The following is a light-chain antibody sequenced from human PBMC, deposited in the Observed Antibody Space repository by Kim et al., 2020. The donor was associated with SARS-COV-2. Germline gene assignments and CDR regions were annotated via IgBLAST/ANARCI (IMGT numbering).Light chain of an antibody. J-gene: IGKJ1*01. Sequence: DIVMTQSPDSLAVSLDERATINCKSSQSVLYSSNNKNYLAWYQQKPGQPLKLLIYWESTRESGVPDRFSGSGSGTDFTLTISSLQAEDVAVYYCQQYYSTPTFRQGTKVDIK. CDR2: WES. CDR1: QSVLYSSNNKNY. CDR3: QQYYSTPT. V-gene: IGKV4-1*01.